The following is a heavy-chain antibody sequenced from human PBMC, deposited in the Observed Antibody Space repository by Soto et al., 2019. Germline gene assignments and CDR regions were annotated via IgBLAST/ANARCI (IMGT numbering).Heavy chain of an antibody. V-gene: IGHV1-2*04. CDR2: INPNSGGT. D-gene: IGHD6-13*01. CDR1: GYTFTGYY. Sequence: QVQLVQSGAEVKKPGASVKVSCKASGYTFTGYYMHWVRQAPGQGLEWMGWINPNSGGTNYAQKFQGWVTMTRDTTRSTADVELSRLRSDDTAVYCCARDAGIAAAGRYYYGMDVWGQGTTVTVSS. J-gene: IGHJ6*02. CDR3: ARDAGIAAAGRYYYGMDV.